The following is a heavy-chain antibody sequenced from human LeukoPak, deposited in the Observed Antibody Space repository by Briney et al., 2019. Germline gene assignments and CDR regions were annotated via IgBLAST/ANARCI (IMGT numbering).Heavy chain of an antibody. Sequence: PSGTLSLTCAASGGSISSSNWWSWVRQPPGKGLEWIGEIYQSGSTNYNPSLKSRVTISVDTSKNQFSLKLSSVTAADTAVYYCASTQYSSGWYPYYFDYWGQGTLVTVSS. J-gene: IGHJ4*02. CDR1: GGSISSSNW. CDR3: ASTQYSSGWYPYYFDY. D-gene: IGHD6-19*01. CDR2: IYQSGST. V-gene: IGHV4-4*02.